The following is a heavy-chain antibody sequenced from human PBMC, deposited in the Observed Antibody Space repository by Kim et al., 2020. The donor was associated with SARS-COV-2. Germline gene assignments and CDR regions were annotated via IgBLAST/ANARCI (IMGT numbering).Heavy chain of an antibody. Sequence: GGSLRLSCAASGFTSSDHYMDWVRQTPGKGLEWVGRTKNKAESYATEYAASVKGRFTISRDDSRNSLYLQMSSLKTEDTAVYLCVRGQGGAYSAGDYWGQGTLVTVSS. CDR2: TKNKAESYAT. CDR1: GFTSSDHY. CDR3: VRGQGGAYSAGDY. V-gene: IGHV3-72*01. J-gene: IGHJ4*02. D-gene: IGHD2-15*01.